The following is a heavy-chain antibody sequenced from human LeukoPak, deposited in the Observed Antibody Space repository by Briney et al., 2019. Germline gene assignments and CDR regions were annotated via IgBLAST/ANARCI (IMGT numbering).Heavy chain of an antibody. Sequence: ASETLSLTCTVSGGSISSSSYYWGWIRQPPGKGLEWIGSIYYSGSTNYNPSLKSRVTISVDTSKNQFSLRLSSVTAADTAVYYCARAPIAAAGTAFDYWGQGTLVTVSS. D-gene: IGHD6-13*01. CDR3: ARAPIAAAGTAFDY. V-gene: IGHV4-39*07. J-gene: IGHJ4*02. CDR1: GGSISSSSYY. CDR2: IYYSGST.